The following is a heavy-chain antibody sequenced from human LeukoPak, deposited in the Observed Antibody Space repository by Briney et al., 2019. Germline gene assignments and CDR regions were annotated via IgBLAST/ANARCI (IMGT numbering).Heavy chain of an antibody. V-gene: IGHV3-30*02. J-gene: IGHJ4*02. D-gene: IGHD3-22*01. CDR3: AKDLRAYYYDSSGYYPSSPLDY. Sequence: PGGSLTLSCAASGFTFSSYGMHWVRPAPGKGLEWVAFIRYDGSNKYYADSVKGRFTISRDNSKNTLYLQMNSLRAEDTAVYYCAKDLRAYYYDSSGYYPSSPLDYWGQGTLVTVSS. CDR2: IRYDGSNK. CDR1: GFTFSSYG.